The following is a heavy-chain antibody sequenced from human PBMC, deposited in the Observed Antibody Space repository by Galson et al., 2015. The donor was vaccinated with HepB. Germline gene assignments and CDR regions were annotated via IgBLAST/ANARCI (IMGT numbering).Heavy chain of an antibody. CDR3: AKLDGSGYYYYYYYAMDV. Sequence: SLRLSCAASGITFYTYAMTWVRQAPGKGLEWVSGISGSGDSTYYADSVKGRFTISRDNSKNTLFLHLNSLRAADTAKYFCAKLDGSGYYYYYYYAMDVWGQGTTVTVSS. CDR1: GITFYTYA. D-gene: IGHD3-10*01. V-gene: IGHV3-23*01. CDR2: ISGSGDST. J-gene: IGHJ6*02.